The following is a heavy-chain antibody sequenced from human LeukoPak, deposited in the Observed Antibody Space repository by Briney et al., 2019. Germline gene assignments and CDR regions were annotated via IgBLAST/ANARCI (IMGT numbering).Heavy chain of an antibody. V-gene: IGHV3-74*01. D-gene: IGHD3-22*01. Sequence: GGSLRLSCAASGFTFSTYWMHWVRQAPGEGLVWVSRIKSDGSDTSYADSVKGRFTISRDNAKNTLYLQMNSLRAEDTAVYYCATRMNSYDNSGYYPHYWGQGTLVTVSS. CDR2: IKSDGSDT. J-gene: IGHJ4*02. CDR1: GFTFSTYW. CDR3: ATRMNSYDNSGYYPHY.